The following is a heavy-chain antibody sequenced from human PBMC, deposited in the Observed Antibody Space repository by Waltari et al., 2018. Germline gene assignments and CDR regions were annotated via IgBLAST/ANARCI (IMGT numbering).Heavy chain of an antibody. V-gene: IGHV3-33*01. CDR1: GFDFSASG. CDR3: ARLYGGNSASRY. J-gene: IGHJ4*02. CDR2: IWSDGTNI. D-gene: IGHD2-21*01. Sequence: GEVVPPGTSLTLSCAASGFDFSASGRHWIRQVPGKGLEWVAVIWSDGTNIHYAESVKGRFTIFRDNSKNTLFLEMNSLRAEDTAMYYCARLYGGNSASRYWGRGALVTVSS.